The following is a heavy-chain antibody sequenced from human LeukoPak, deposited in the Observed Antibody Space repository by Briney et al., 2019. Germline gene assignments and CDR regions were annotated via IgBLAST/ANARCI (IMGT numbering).Heavy chain of an antibody. CDR1: GYTFTSHC. CDR2: ISAYDGST. J-gene: IGHJ4*02. D-gene: IGHD4-17*01. CDR3: ARDRAPTTRGIDY. V-gene: IGHV1-18*01. Sequence: ASVKVSCKASGYTFTSHCISWVRQAPGHGLEWMGWISAYDGSTKYTEQLQGRVTMNTDTSTSRDYMELRSLRFDDTAVYFCARDRAPTTRGIDYWGQGTLVTVSS.